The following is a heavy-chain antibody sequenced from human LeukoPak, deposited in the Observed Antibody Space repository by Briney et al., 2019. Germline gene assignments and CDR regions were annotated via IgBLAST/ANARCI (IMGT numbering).Heavy chain of an antibody. D-gene: IGHD3-10*01. CDR2: ISGSGIAT. V-gene: IGHV3-23*01. Sequence: GGSLRLSCASSGFAFSDYEMNWVRQAPGKGLEWVSTISGSGIATNYADSVKGRFTVSRDNSKNTLYLQMDSLRAEDTAIYYCASRGLHRASDYWGQGALVTVSS. CDR1: GFAFSDYE. CDR3: ASRGLHRASDY. J-gene: IGHJ4*02.